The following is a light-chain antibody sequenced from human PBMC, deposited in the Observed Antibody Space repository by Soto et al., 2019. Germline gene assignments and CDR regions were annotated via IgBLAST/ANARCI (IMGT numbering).Light chain of an antibody. V-gene: IGKV3-11*01. Sequence: EIVLTQSPGTLSLSPGARATLSCRASLNVNSYLAWYQQKPGQAPRLLIYDASNRAAGIPARFSGSGSGTDFTLTISSLEPEDFAIYYCQQRQYWPPITFGQGTRLEI. CDR3: QQRQYWPPIT. CDR2: DAS. CDR1: LNVNSY. J-gene: IGKJ5*01.